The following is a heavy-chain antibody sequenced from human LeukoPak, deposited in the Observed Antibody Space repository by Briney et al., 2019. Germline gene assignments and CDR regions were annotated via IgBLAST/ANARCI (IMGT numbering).Heavy chain of an antibody. Sequence: ASVKVSCKASGYTFTSYDINWVRQATGQGLEWMGWMNPNSGNTGYAQKFQGRVTMTRNTSISTAYMELSSLRSEDTAVYYCARGVAAAGVYYYYGMDVWGQGTTVTVS. CDR2: MNPNSGNT. CDR3: ARGVAAAGVYYYYGMDV. J-gene: IGHJ6*02. D-gene: IGHD6-13*01. V-gene: IGHV1-8*01. CDR1: GYTFTSYD.